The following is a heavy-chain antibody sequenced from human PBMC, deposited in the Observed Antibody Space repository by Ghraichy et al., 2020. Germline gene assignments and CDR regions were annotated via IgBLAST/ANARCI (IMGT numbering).Heavy chain of an antibody. J-gene: IGHJ5*02. CDR1: GGSISSGGYS. CDR3: ARSVVPAAREFDP. D-gene: IGHD2-2*01. V-gene: IGHV4-30-2*01. Sequence: SETLSLTCAVSGGSISSGGYSWSWIRQPPGKGLEWIGYIYHSGSTYYNPSLKSRVTISVDRSKNQFSLKLSSVTAADTAVYYCARSVVPAAREFDPWGQGTLVTVSS. CDR2: IYHSGST.